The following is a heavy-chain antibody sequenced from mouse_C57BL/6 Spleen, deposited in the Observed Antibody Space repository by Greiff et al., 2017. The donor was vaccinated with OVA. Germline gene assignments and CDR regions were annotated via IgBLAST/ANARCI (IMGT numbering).Heavy chain of an antibody. V-gene: IGHV3-6*01. D-gene: IGHD2-1*01. J-gene: IGHJ2*01. Sequence: EVKLLESGPGLVKPSQSLSLTCSVTGYSITSGYYWNWIRQFPGNKLEWMGYISYDGSNNYNPSLKNRISITRDTSKNQFFLKLNSVTTEDTATYYCARGGVNLPYYWGQGTTLTVSS. CDR1: GYSITSGYY. CDR3: ARGGVNLPYY. CDR2: ISYDGSN.